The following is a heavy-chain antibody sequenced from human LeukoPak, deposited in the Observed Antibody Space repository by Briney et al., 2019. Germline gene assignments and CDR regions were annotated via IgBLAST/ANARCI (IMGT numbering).Heavy chain of an antibody. D-gene: IGHD6-13*01. CDR2: IYPGDSDT. CDR3: ARHGSSSWPVDY. J-gene: IGHJ4*02. CDR1: GYRFTSYW. V-gene: IGHV5-51*01. Sequence: GESLKISCQGSGYRFTSYWIAWVRHMPGKGLEWMGMIYPGDSDTRYSPSFQGQVTISADKSISTTYFQWSSLKASDTAMHYCARHGSSSWPVDYWGQGTLVTVSS.